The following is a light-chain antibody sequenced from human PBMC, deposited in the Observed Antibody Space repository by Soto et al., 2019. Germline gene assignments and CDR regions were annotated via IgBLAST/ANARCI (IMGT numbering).Light chain of an antibody. J-gene: IGKJ5*01. Sequence: IQLTQSPSTLSSSVGDRVTITCRASQSISRWLAWYQQKPGKAPQARIYDASSLKSGVPSRLSGNGSGTEFTLTISSMQPDDFATYYCQQYNTYSTFGQGTRLEIK. CDR1: QSISRW. CDR3: QQYNTYST. CDR2: DAS. V-gene: IGKV1-5*01.